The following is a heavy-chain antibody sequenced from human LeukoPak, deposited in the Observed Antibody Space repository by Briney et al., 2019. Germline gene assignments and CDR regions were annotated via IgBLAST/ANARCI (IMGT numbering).Heavy chain of an antibody. J-gene: IGHJ4*02. D-gene: IGHD3-16*02. V-gene: IGHV4-38-2*02. CDR2: IYHSGST. Sequence: SETLSLTCTVSGYSISSGYYWGWIRQPPGKGLEWIGSIYHSGSTYYNPSLKSRVTISVDTSKNQFSLKLSSVTAADTAVYYCARAGYYDYVWGSYRYSFDYWGQGTLVTVSS. CDR3: ARAGYYDYVWGSYRYSFDY. CDR1: GYSISSGYY.